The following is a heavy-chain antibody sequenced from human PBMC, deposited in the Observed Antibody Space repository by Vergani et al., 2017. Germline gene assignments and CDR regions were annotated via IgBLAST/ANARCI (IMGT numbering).Heavy chain of an antibody. CDR3: AKDEAWYSSGWYVLSRNPFQH. J-gene: IGHJ1*01. Sequence: QVQILQSGGGVVQPGGSLRLSCTLSGFTLNTYGIHWVRQAPGKGLEWVSFIRYDGSSEYYGDSVKGRFTISRDKSQNTVNLQMNSLRTEDTAVYFCAKDEAWYSSGWYVLSRNPFQHWGQGTLVTVSS. D-gene: IGHD6-19*01. CDR1: GFTLNTYG. CDR2: IRYDGSSE. V-gene: IGHV3-30*02.